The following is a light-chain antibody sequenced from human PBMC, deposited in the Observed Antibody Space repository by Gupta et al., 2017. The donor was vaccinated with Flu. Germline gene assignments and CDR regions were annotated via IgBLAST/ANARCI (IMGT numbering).Light chain of an antibody. J-gene: IGKJ1*01. CDR1: QSVSSSY. Sequence: EIVLTQSPRTLSLSPGERATLYCRASQSVSSSYLAWYQQKPGQAPRLLIYGASSRATGIPDRFSGSGSWTDFTLTISRLEPEDFAVYYWQQYGSSPGWTFGQGTKVEIK. CDR2: GAS. V-gene: IGKV3-20*01. CDR3: QQYGSSPGWT.